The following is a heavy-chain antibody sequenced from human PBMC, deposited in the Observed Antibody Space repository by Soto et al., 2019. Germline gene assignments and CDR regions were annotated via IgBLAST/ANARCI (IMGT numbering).Heavy chain of an antibody. V-gene: IGHV1-18*04. CDR2: ISAYNGNT. CDR1: GYTFSRYS. Sequence: ASVKVSCKASGYTFSRYSISWVRQAPGQGLEWIGRISAYNGNTNYAQRLQGRVTMTTDTSTRTAYMELRSLRSDDTAMYYCARRPRIQLYPKYDYWGQGTLVTVSS. D-gene: IGHD5-18*01. CDR3: ARRPRIQLYPKYDY. J-gene: IGHJ4*02.